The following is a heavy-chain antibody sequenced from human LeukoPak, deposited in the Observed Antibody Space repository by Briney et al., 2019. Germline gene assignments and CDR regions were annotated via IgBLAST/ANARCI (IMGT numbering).Heavy chain of an antibody. CDR1: GGTFSSYA. J-gene: IGHJ3*02. CDR3: ASEAAAGTNPLEAFDI. Sequence: SVTVSCKASGGTFSSYAISWVRQAPGQGLEWMGGIIPIFGTANYAQMFQGRVTITADESTSTAYMELSSLRSEDTAVYYCASEAAAGTNPLEAFDIWGQGTMVTVSS. D-gene: IGHD6-13*01. CDR2: IIPIFGTA. V-gene: IGHV1-69*13.